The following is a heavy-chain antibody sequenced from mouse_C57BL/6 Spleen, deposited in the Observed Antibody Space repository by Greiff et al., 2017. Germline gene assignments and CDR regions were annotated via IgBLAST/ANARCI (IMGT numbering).Heavy chain of an antibody. J-gene: IGHJ2*01. CDR3: ARHGTGYFDY. CDR2: ISSGGSYT. CDR1: GFTFSSYG. Sequence: DVKLVESGGDLVKPGGSLKLSCAASGFTFSSYGMSWVRQTPDKRLEWVATISSGGSYTYYPDSVKGRFTISRDNAKNTLYLQMSSLKSEDTAMYYCARHGTGYFDYWGQGTTLTVSS. V-gene: IGHV5-6*02. D-gene: IGHD4-1*01.